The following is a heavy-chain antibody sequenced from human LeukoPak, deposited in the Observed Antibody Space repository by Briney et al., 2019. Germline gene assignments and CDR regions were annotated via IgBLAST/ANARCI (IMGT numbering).Heavy chain of an antibody. CDR1: GFRFSSFA. CDR3: ARDLASTGTQGWFDP. J-gene: IGHJ5*02. Sequence: GSLRLSCAASGFRFSSFAMHWVRQAPGKGLEWVAVISYDGANQYYADSVKGRFTISTDNSKNTLHLLMNSLRVEDTAVYYCARDLASTGTQGWFDPWGQGTLVIVSS. V-gene: IGHV3-30*04. CDR2: ISYDGANQ. D-gene: IGHD6-13*01.